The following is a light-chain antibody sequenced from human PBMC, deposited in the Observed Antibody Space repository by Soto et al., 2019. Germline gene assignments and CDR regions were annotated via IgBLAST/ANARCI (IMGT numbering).Light chain of an antibody. Sequence: QSVLTQPPSASGSPGQSVTISCTGTSSDVGGYNYVSWYQQHPGKAPKLMIYEVSKRPSGVPGRFSGSKSGNTASLTVSGLQAEDEADYYCSSYVGRNNVLFAGGTKLTVL. CDR1: SSDVGGYNY. V-gene: IGLV2-8*01. J-gene: IGLJ2*01. CDR3: SSYVGRNNVL. CDR2: EVS.